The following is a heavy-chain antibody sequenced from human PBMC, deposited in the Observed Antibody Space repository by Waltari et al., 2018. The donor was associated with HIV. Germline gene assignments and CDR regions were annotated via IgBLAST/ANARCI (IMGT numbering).Heavy chain of an antibody. Sequence: QVVLIESGAEVKQPGGSVTVSCKVAGYSLTQLSMHWGRQAPGKGLEWMGGFDPEGDETIYAQKFQGRLSMTEDTSTDTAYMELRGLRSDDTAVYYCASNDRPVYFFDYWSHGTLVTVSS. CDR3: ASNDRPVYFFDY. CDR2: FDPEGDET. CDR1: GYSLTQLS. D-gene: IGHD3-9*01. V-gene: IGHV1-24*01. J-gene: IGHJ4*01.